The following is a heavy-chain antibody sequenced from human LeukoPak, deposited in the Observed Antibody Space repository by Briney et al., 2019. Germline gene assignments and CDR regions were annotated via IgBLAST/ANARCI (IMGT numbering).Heavy chain of an antibody. CDR1: GFSFSSHA. Sequence: PGGSLRLSCAASGFSFSSHAMHWVRQAPGKGLEWVSAISGSGGSTYYADSVKGRFTISRDNSKNTLYLQMNSLRAEDTAVYYCAKQRFLEWLLTSFDPWGQGTLVTVSS. D-gene: IGHD3-3*01. CDR2: ISGSGGST. V-gene: IGHV3-23*01. J-gene: IGHJ5*02. CDR3: AKQRFLEWLLTSFDP.